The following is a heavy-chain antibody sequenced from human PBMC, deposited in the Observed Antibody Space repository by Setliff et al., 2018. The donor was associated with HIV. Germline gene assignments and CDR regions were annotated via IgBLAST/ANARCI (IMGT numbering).Heavy chain of an antibody. D-gene: IGHD6-19*01. V-gene: IGHV7-4-1*02. Sequence: ASVKVSCKASGYTLTTYGISWVRQAPGQGLEWMGWINTETGNPMYAQGFTGRFVFSLDTSVSTAYLQVSSLETEDTAVYYCARDLPLPGIAVAASMGRDYYYSMDVWGQGPTVPVSS. J-gene: IGHJ6*02. CDR2: INTETGNP. CDR1: GYTLTTYG. CDR3: ARDLPLPGIAVAASMGRDYYYSMDV.